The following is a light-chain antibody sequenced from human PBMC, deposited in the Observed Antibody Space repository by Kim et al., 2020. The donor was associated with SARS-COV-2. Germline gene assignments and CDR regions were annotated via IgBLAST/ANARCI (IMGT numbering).Light chain of an antibody. CDR3: QQSYSPPYT. CDR1: QAISVH. CDR2: AAS. V-gene: IGKV1-39*01. J-gene: IGKJ2*01. Sequence: DIQVTQSPSSLSASLGDRVIITCRASQAISVHLNWFQQKARRAPHLLIYAASTLQSGVPSRFSGSGSGTDFTLTISSLQPEDFAVYFCQQSYSPPYTFGQGTKVEI.